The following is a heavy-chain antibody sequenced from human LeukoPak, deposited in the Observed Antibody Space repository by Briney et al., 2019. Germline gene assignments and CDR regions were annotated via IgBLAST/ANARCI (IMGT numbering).Heavy chain of an antibody. D-gene: IGHD3-10*01. J-gene: IGHJ4*02. CDR1: GGSISSYY. Sequence: SEPLSLTCTVSGGSISSYYWSWIRQPPGKGLEWIGYIYYSGSTNYNPSLKSRVTISVDTSKNQFSLKLSSVTAADTAVYYCARGRGFGEFRIDYWGQGTLVTVSS. V-gene: IGHV4-59*12. CDR3: ARGRGFGEFRIDY. CDR2: IYYSGST.